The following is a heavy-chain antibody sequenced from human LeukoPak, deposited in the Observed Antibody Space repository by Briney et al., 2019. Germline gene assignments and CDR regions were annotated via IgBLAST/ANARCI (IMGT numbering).Heavy chain of an antibody. Sequence: ASVRVSCKASGYTFTSYFMHWVRQAPGQGLEWMGWINPNSGGTDYAQKFQGRVTMTRDTSISTAYMELSSLRSDDTAVYYCTRGRILSGSSEGLEGYWGQGTLVTVSS. CDR2: INPNSGGT. CDR3: TRGRILSGSSEGLEGY. J-gene: IGHJ4*02. V-gene: IGHV1-2*02. CDR1: GYTFTSYF. D-gene: IGHD5-12*01.